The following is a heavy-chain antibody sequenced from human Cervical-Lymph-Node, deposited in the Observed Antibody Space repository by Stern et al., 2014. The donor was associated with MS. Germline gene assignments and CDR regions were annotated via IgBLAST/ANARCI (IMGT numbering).Heavy chain of an antibody. Sequence: VQLLESGAEVKKPGASVKVSCKASGYTFINYDINWVRQAPGRGLKWIGWMNPNIGNTGYAQEFQGRVTMTTNTSISTVYMELSSLTSDDTAVYYCARGLVVSSSLWFDPWGQGTLVTVSS. CDR3: ARGLVVSSSLWFDP. CDR2: MNPNIGNT. D-gene: IGHD6-6*01. V-gene: IGHV1-8*01. J-gene: IGHJ5*02. CDR1: GYTFINYD.